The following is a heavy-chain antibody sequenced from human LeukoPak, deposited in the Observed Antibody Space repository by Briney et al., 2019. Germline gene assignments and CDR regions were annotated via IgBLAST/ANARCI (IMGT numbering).Heavy chain of an antibody. CDR1: GFTFGDYA. CDR2: IRSKAYGGTT. D-gene: IGHD3-3*01. CDR3: TGGDYDFRNSGWH. Sequence: GGSLRLSCTASGFTFGDYAMSWVRQAPGKGLERVGFIRSKAYGGTTEYAASVKGRFTISRDDSKSIAYLQMNSLKTEDTAVYYCTGGDYDFRNSGWHWGQGALVTVSS. V-gene: IGHV3-49*04. J-gene: IGHJ4*02.